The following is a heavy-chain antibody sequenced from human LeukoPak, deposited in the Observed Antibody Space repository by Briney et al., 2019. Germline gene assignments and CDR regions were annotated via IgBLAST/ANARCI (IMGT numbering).Heavy chain of an antibody. CDR3: ARDLELGPADGYNPQG. D-gene: IGHD5-24*01. V-gene: IGHV1-2*02. CDR2: INPNSGGT. J-gene: IGHJ4*02. CDR1: GYTFTGYY. Sequence: ASVKVSCKASGYTFTGYYMHWVRQAPGQGLEWMGWINPNSGGTNYAQKFQGRVTMTRDTSISTAYMELSRLRSDDTAVYYCARDLELGPADGYNPQGWGQGTLVTVSS.